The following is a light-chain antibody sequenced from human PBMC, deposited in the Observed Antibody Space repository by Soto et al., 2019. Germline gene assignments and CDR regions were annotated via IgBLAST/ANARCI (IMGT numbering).Light chain of an antibody. V-gene: IGKV1-39*01. Sequence: DIQMTQSPSSLSASVGDTVTITCRASQSISVHLNWYQQKPGKVPKLLIYAASNLQSGVPSSFSGSGSETDYALTTSTLQTEDFATYYCQQSYITPYTFGQGTKLQSK. CDR3: QQSYITPYT. CDR2: AAS. J-gene: IGKJ2*01. CDR1: QSISVH.